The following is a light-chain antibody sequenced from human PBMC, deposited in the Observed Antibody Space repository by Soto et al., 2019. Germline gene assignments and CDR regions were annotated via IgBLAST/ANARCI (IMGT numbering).Light chain of an antibody. CDR1: QNIGSD. CDR2: DAS. CDR3: EQRAKWPRT. V-gene: IGKV3-11*01. Sequence: EIVLTQSPATLSLSPGERATLPCRASQNIGSDLSRYQQEPGQAPRLLIYDASNGAPGIPARFGGRVSGTDVTLTISGLDPEAFVVYHCEQRAKWPRTFGQGTVVEVK. J-gene: IGKJ1*01.